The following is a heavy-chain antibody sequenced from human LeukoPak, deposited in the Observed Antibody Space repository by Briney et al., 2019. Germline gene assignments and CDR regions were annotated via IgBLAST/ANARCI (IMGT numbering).Heavy chain of an antibody. Sequence: GGSLRLSCAASGFSLSSYSMNWVRQAPGKGLEWVSYISSSGSTIYYADSVKGRFTISRDNAKNSLYLQMNSLRAEDTAVYYCAELGITMIGGVWGKGTTVTISS. CDR3: AELGITMIGGV. V-gene: IGHV3-48*04. CDR1: GFSLSSYS. CDR2: ISSSGSTI. D-gene: IGHD3-10*02. J-gene: IGHJ6*04.